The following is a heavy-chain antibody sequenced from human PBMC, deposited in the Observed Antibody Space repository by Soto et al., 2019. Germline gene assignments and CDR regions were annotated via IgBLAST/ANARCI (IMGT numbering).Heavy chain of an antibody. J-gene: IGHJ5*02. Sequence: SETRSLTCTVSGGSISSYYWSWIRQPPGKGLEWIGYIYYSGSTNYNPSLKSRVTISVDTSKNQFSLKLSSVTAADTAVYYCARDGHSGITGTEGGFDPWGQGTLVTVSS. CDR2: IYYSGST. V-gene: IGHV4-59*01. CDR3: ARDGHSGITGTEGGFDP. D-gene: IGHD1-7*01. CDR1: GGSISSYY.